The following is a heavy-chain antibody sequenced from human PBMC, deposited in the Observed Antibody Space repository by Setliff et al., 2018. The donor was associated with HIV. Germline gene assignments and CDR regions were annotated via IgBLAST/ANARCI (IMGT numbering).Heavy chain of an antibody. J-gene: IGHJ4*02. CDR2: ISSSDNTM. CDR1: GFTFSDFS. Sequence: PGGSLRLSCAASGFTFSDFSMSWIRQAPGKGLEWISYISSSDNTMYYADSVKGRFTISRDDAKDSLYLQMDSLRAEDTAVYYCVRDRDWAFDYWGQGALVTVSS. V-gene: IGHV3-11*04. CDR3: VRDRDWAFDY. D-gene: IGHD3-9*01.